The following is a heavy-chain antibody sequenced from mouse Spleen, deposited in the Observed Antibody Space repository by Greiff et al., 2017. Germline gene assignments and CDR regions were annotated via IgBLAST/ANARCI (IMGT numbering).Heavy chain of an antibody. Sequence: DVKLVESGGGLVQPGGSLKLSCAASGFTFSSYAMSWVRQTPEKRLEWVATISSGGSYTYYPDSVKGRFTISRDNAKNTLYLQMSSLRSEDTAMYYCARHLEGYFDVWGAGTTVTVSS. J-gene: IGHJ1*01. CDR2: ISSGGSYT. CDR3: ARHLEGYFDV. CDR1: GFTFSSYA. V-gene: IGHV5-9-3*01.